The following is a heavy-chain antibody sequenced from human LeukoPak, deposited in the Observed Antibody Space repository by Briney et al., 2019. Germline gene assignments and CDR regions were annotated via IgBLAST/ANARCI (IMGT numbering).Heavy chain of an antibody. V-gene: IGHV3-23*05. D-gene: IGHD1-7*01. Sequence: GGSLRLSCAASGFTFRNYAMSWVRQAPGKGTEWVSAISDSGTTTHYADSVKGRFPVSRDNSKNTVFLQMRSLGAEDTAVYYCSKGETDTGTLTHVYWGPGTLVTVSS. CDR1: GFTFRNYA. CDR2: ISDSGTTT. J-gene: IGHJ4*02. CDR3: SKGETDTGTLTHVY.